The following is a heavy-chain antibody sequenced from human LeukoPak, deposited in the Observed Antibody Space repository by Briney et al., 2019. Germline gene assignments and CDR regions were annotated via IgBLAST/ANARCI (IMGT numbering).Heavy chain of an antibody. CDR1: GGSISSGRYY. V-gene: IGHV4-61*02. Sequence: KPSQTLSLTCTVSGGSISSGRYYWNWIRQPAGKGLEWIGRISTSGSTNYNPSLKSRVTISVDTSKNQFSLKLSSVTAADTAVYYCARDQGSGWYSYWGQGTLVTVSS. D-gene: IGHD6-19*01. CDR3: ARDQGSGWYSY. J-gene: IGHJ4*02. CDR2: ISTSGST.